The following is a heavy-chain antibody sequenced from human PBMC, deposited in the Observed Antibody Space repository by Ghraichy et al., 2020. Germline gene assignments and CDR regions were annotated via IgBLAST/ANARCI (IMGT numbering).Heavy chain of an antibody. CDR3: ARVAPLSDYYDSSGQERLQYWYFDL. J-gene: IGHJ2*01. V-gene: IGHV4-59*01. Sequence: SETLSLTCTVSGGSISSYYWSWIRQPPGKGLEWIGYIYYSGSTNYNPSLKSRVTISVDTSKNQFSLKLSSVTAADTAVYYCARVAPLSDYYDSSGQERLQYWYFDLWGRGTLVTVSS. CDR2: IYYSGST. CDR1: GGSISSYY. D-gene: IGHD3-22*01.